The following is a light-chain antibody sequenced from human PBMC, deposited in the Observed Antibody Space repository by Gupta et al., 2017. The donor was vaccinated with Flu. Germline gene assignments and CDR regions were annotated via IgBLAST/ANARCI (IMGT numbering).Light chain of an antibody. CDR2: DKN. CDR1: SSNIGNNY. V-gene: IGLV1-51*02. J-gene: IGLJ2*01. CDR3: GTWDTGLTTTVV. Sequence: QSVLTQPPSVSAAPGQQVTISCSGSSSNIGNNYVSWYRQIPGTAPKLVSYDKNKRPSGIPDRFSGSKSGTSATLAITGLQTGDEAEYYCGTWDTGLTTTVVFGGGTKVTVL.